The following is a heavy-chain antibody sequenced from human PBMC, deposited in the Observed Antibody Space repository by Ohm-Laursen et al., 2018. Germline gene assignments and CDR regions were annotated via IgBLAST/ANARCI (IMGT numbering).Heavy chain of an antibody. CDR3: ARGSGFFKLDV. Sequence: SQTLSLTWTVSGGSVSSGGYYWSWIRQHPGKGLEWIGYIYYSGSTYYNPSLKSRVTISVDTSKNQFSLRLTSVTAADTATYYCARGSGFFKLDVWGQGTTVTVSS. CDR1: GGSVSSGGYY. D-gene: IGHD6-19*01. CDR2: IYYSGST. V-gene: IGHV4-31*02. J-gene: IGHJ6*02.